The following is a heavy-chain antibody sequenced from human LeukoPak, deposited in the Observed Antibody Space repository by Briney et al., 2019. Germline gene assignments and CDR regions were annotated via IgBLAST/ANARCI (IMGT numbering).Heavy chain of an antibody. J-gene: IGHJ6*02. CDR3: ARRYCSSTSCRYYYYYGIDV. CDR2: ISAYNGNT. V-gene: IGHV1-18*01. CDR1: GYTFTSYG. Sequence: ASVKVSCKASGYTFTSYGISWVRQAPGQGLEWMGWISAYNGNTNYAQKLQGRVTMTTDTSTSTAYMELRSLRSDDTAVYYCARRYCSSTSCRYYYYYGIDVWGQGTTVTVSS. D-gene: IGHD2-2*01.